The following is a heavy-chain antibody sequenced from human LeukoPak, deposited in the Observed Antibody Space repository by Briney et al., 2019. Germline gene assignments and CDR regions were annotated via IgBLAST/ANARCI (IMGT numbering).Heavy chain of an antibody. J-gene: IGHJ5*02. CDR1: GGSFSGYY. CDR2: INHSGST. V-gene: IGHV4-34*01. D-gene: IGHD2-2*01. Sequence: SSETLSLTCAVYGGSFSGYYWSWIRQPPGKGLEWIGEINHSGSTNYYPSLKSRVTISVDTSKNQFSLKLSSVTAADTAVYYCAGVVPAAIEDPISDPWGQGTLVTVSS. CDR3: AGVVPAAIEDPISDP.